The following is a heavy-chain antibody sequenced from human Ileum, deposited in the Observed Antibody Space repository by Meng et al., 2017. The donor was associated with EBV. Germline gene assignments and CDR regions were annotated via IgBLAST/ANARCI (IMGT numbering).Heavy chain of an antibody. CDR1: GGSIRSDS. J-gene: IGHJ4*02. CDR3: ARDVGYGIIDQ. CDR2: IYHTGIA. V-gene: IGHV4-30-2*01. D-gene: IGHD6-13*01. Sequence: QLQLQEPGSGLLRPSETLSLTCAVSGGSIRSDSCTWSRQPPGKGLEWMGYIYHTGIAYYNASLKSRVTMSVDTSKNQFSLTLTSVTAADTAMYYCARDVGYGIIDQWGQGTLVTVSS.